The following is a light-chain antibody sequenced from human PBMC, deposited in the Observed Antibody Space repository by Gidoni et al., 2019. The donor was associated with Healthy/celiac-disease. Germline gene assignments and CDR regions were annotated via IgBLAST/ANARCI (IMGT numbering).Light chain of an antibody. V-gene: IGKV3-15*01. Sequence: DIGMTQSPATLSVSPGERATLSCRASQSVRSNLAWYQQKPGQAPRLLIYGASTRATGIPARFSGSGSGTEFTLTISSLQSEDFAVYYCQQYNNWPPLTFGGGTKVEIK. J-gene: IGKJ4*01. CDR1: QSVRSN. CDR2: GAS. CDR3: QQYNNWPPLT.